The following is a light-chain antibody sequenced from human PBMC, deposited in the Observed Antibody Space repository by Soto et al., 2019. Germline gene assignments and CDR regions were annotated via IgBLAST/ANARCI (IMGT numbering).Light chain of an antibody. CDR3: LQKYFYPFT. CDR1: QGIRND. J-gene: IGKJ3*01. Sequence: AIQMTQSPSSLSASVGDRVTITCRASQGIRNDLDWVQQKPGKAPKLLIYAASNLQTGVPARFSGRGSGTDFTLTISSLQPEDFATYYCLQKYFYPFTFGPGTKVDIK. V-gene: IGKV1-6*01. CDR2: AAS.